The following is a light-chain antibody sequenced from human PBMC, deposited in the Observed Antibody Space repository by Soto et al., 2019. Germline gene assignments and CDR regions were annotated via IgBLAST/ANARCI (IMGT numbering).Light chain of an antibody. Sequence: EIVLTQSPGTLSLSPGERATLSCRASQRVSSSYLAWYQQKPGQAPRLLIFGASSRTTGIPDRFSGSRSWTDFTLTISTLEPEDCAVYYSNQYRTSPVTFGKGNKVEIK. V-gene: IGKV3-20*01. CDR3: NQYRTSPVT. CDR1: QRVSSSY. CDR2: GAS. J-gene: IGKJ1*01.